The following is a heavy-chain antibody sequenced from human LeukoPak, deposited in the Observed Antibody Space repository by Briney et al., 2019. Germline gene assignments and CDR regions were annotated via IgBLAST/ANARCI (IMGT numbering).Heavy chain of an antibody. J-gene: IGHJ6*03. D-gene: IGHD4-17*01. CDR3: AKHKDDHGDYYYMDV. Sequence: GGSLRLSCAASGFTFSHYGIHWVRQAPGKGLEWVAFISYDGGKKYYGDSVKGRFTISRDNSKNTLHLQMNSLRAEDTAVFYCAKHKDDHGDYYYMDVWGKGTTVTVSS. V-gene: IGHV3-30*02. CDR2: ISYDGGKK. CDR1: GFTFSHYG.